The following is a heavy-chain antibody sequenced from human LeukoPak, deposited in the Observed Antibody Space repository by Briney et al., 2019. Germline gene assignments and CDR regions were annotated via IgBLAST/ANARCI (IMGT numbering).Heavy chain of an antibody. D-gene: IGHD2-15*01. CDR1: GFSISSGYY. J-gene: IGHJ6*03. Sequence: PSETLSLTCCVPGFSISSGYYWGWTRQPPGKRPEWIGTIYYSGTTYYNPSLKKRVPISVHTSNHQLSLKLSTLGAPDTAVFHCARSLGYSCSGSRCFYMDVWGKGTPVTVSS. CDR2: IYYSGTT. CDR3: ARSLGYSCSGSRCFYMDV. V-gene: IGHV4-38-2*01.